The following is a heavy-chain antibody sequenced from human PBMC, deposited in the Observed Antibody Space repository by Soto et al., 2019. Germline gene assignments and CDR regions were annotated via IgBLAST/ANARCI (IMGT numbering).Heavy chain of an antibody. Sequence: PGESLKISCKGSGYSFTSYWINWVRQMPGKGLEWMGRIDPSDSYTNYSPSFQGHVTISADKSISTAYLQWSSLKASDTAMYYCASRPYGSSYYCYYGMDVWGQGTTVTVSS. CDR3: ASRPYGSSYYCYYGMDV. CDR1: GYSFTSYW. V-gene: IGHV5-10-1*01. J-gene: IGHJ6*02. CDR2: IDPSDSYT. D-gene: IGHD3-10*01.